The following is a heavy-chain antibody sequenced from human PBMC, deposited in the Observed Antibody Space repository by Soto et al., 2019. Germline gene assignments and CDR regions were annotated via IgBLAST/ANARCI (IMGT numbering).Heavy chain of an antibody. CDR1: GGSFSGYY. Sequence: QVHLQQWGAELLKPSETLSLTCAVFGGSFSGYYWSWIRQPPGKGLEWIGEIDHSGSTNYNPSLKSRVTTSVDTSKNQFSLKLTSVTAADTAVYYCARYGSGILFDYWGQGALVTVSS. CDR3: ARYGSGILFDY. D-gene: IGHD3-10*01. J-gene: IGHJ4*02. V-gene: IGHV4-34*01. CDR2: IDHSGST.